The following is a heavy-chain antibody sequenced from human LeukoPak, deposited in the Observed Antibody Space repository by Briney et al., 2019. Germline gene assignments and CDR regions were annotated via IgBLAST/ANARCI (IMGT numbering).Heavy chain of an antibody. CDR3: ARYSRATGKLDY. Sequence: SETLSLTCTVSGGPISSVEYYWSWIRQPPGKGLEWIGYIYYSGSTSYNPSLRSRVTISVDTSQNQFSLNLSSVTAADTAVYYCARYSRATGKLDYWGQGTLVTVSS. V-gene: IGHV4-30-4*01. J-gene: IGHJ4*02. CDR2: IYYSGST. CDR1: GGPISSVEYY. D-gene: IGHD5-24*01.